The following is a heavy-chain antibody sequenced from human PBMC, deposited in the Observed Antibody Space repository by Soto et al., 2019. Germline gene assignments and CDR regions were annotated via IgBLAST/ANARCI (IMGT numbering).Heavy chain of an antibody. V-gene: IGHV4-59*01. CDR3: ARDRLANWFDP. Sequence: PSETLSVTCTVSGGSISTYYWSWIRQPPGKGLEWIGYIYYSGSTNYNPSLKSRVSISVDTSKNQFSLKLSSVTAADTAVYYCARDRLANWFDPWGQGTLVTVSS. CDR2: IYYSGST. CDR1: GGSISTYY. D-gene: IGHD3-9*01. J-gene: IGHJ5*02.